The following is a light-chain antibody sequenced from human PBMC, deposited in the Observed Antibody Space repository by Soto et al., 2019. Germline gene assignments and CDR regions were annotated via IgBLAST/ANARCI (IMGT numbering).Light chain of an antibody. CDR1: TSNIGAPYD. J-gene: IGLJ1*01. V-gene: IGLV1-40*01. CDR2: GDN. CDR3: QSYDISLHNYV. Sequence: QSVLTQPPSVSGAPGQRGSISCTGSTSNIGAPYDVHWYQHLPGTAPKPLIYGDNNRPSGVPDRFSGSKSGTSASLAITRLQAEDEADYYCQSYDISLHNYVFGTGTKVTVL.